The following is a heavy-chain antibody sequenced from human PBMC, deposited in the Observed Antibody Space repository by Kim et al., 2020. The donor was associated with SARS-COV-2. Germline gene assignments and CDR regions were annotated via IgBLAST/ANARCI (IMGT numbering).Heavy chain of an antibody. CDR2: IWYDGSNK. CDR3: ARDRGITMIVDPAGHDAFDI. Sequence: GGSLRLSCAASGFTFSSYGMHWVRQAPGKGLEWVAVIWYDGSNKYYADSVKGRFTISRDNSKNTLYLQMNSLRAEDTAVYYCARDRGITMIVDPAGHDAFDIWGQGTMVTVSS. CDR1: GFTFSSYG. V-gene: IGHV3-33*01. J-gene: IGHJ3*02. D-gene: IGHD3-22*01.